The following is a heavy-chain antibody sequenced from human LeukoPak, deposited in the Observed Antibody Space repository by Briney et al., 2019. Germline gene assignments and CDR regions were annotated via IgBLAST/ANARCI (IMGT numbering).Heavy chain of an antibody. Sequence: DPGGSLRLSCSASGFTFTTYAMSWVRQAPGKGLEWVSAISGSGSSTYYADSVKGRFTISRDNSKNTLFLQMNSLRAEDTAVYYCAKGYCSSSSCYSYAFDIWGQGTVVTVSS. CDR3: AKGYCSSSSCYSYAFDI. J-gene: IGHJ3*02. CDR2: ISGSGSST. V-gene: IGHV3-23*01. D-gene: IGHD2-2*01. CDR1: GFTFTTYA.